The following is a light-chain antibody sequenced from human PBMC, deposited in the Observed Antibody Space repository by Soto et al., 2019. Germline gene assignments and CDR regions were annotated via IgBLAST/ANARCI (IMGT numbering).Light chain of an antibody. CDR2: GAS. Sequence: EIVLTQSPGTLSLSPGERATLSCRASQSVSSNLAWYQQKPGQAPRLLIYGASTRATDVPARFSGSGSGTEFTLTISSLQSEDFAVYYCQQYNNWPWTFGQGTKVDIK. J-gene: IGKJ1*01. CDR3: QQYNNWPWT. V-gene: IGKV3-15*01. CDR1: QSVSSN.